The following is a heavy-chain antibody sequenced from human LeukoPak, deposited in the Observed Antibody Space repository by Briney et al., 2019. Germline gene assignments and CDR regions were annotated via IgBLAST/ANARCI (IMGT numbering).Heavy chain of an antibody. CDR3: ARAGITMIVVPIGYFDY. J-gene: IGHJ4*02. Sequence: GGSLRLSCAASGFTFNSYAMHWVRQAPGKGLEWVAVISYDGSNKYYADSVKGRFTISRDNSKNTLYLQMNSLRAEDTAVYYCARAGITMIVVPIGYFDYWGQGTLVTVSS. CDR2: ISYDGSNK. V-gene: IGHV3-30-3*01. CDR1: GFTFNSYA. D-gene: IGHD3-22*01.